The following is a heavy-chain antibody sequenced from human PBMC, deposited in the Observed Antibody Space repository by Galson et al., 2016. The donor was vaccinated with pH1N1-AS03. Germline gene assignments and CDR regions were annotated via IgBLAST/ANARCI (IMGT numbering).Heavy chain of an antibody. CDR3: ARDTSSGTDIQRRFDP. CDR1: GCTFTNYS. Sequence: SVKVSCKASGCTFTNYSISWVRQAPGQGLQCLGWISPNPGQTNYAQKFQGRVTITTDTSTNTVYMELRTLTSDDTALYYCARDTSSGTDIQRRFDPWGQGTLVTVSS. D-gene: IGHD1-1*01. V-gene: IGHV1-18*01. J-gene: IGHJ5*02. CDR2: ISPNPGQT.